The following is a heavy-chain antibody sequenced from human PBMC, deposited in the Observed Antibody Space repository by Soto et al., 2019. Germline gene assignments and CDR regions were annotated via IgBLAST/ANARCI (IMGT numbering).Heavy chain of an antibody. CDR3: AKEKVGAILGFFAY. J-gene: IGHJ4*02. CDR1: GGTFSSYA. D-gene: IGHD1-26*01. CDR2: ISGSGGST. V-gene: IGHV3-23*01. Sequence: PGGSQRLSYAASGGTFSSYAMSWVIQAPGKGLEWVSAISGSGGSTYYADSVKGRFTISRDNSKNTLYLQMNSLRAEDTAVYYCAKEKVGAILGFFAYWGQGTLVTVSS.